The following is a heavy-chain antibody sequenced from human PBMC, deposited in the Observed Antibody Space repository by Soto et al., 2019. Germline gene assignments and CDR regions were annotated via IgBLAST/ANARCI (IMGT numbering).Heavy chain of an antibody. CDR2: IYYSGST. J-gene: IGHJ6*04. V-gene: IGHV4-31*03. CDR3: ARATPYDYYGMDV. D-gene: IGHD2-15*01. CDR1: GGSISSGGDY. Sequence: QVQLQESGPGLVKPSQTLSLTCTVSGGSISSGGDYWSWIRQHPGKGLEWIGYIYYSGSTYYNPSLASRVTLSVDTSKNHFSLKLSSVTAADTAVYYCARATPYDYYGMDVWGEGTTVTVSS.